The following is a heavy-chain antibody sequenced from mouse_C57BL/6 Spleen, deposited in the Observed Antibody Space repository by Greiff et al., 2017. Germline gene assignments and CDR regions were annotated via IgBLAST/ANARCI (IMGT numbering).Heavy chain of an antibody. Sequence: VQLQQSGAELARPGASVKLSCKASGYTFTSYGISWVKQRTGQGLEWIGEIYPRSGNTYYNEKFKGKATLTADKSSSTAYMELRSLTSEDSAVYFCARDNYGTYGGYAMDYWGQGTSVTVSS. D-gene: IGHD1-1*01. CDR3: ARDNYGTYGGYAMDY. V-gene: IGHV1-81*01. CDR1: GYTFTSYG. J-gene: IGHJ4*01. CDR2: IYPRSGNT.